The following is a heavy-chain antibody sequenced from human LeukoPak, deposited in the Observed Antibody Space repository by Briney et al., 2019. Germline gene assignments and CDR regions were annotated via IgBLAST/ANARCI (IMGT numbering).Heavy chain of an antibody. D-gene: IGHD6-13*01. CDR1: GYTFTSYD. Sequence: ASVKVSCKASGYTFTSYDINWVRQATGQGLEWMGWMNPNSGNTGYAQKFQGRVTMTRNTSISTAYMELSSLRSEDTAVYYCARGRPWQQLVRAYYYYGMDVWGQGTTVTVS. J-gene: IGHJ6*02. V-gene: IGHV1-8*01. CDR2: MNPNSGNT. CDR3: ARGRPWQQLVRAYYYYGMDV.